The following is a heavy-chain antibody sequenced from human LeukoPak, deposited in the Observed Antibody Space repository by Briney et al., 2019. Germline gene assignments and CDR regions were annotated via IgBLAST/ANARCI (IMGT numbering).Heavy chain of an antibody. J-gene: IGHJ4*02. CDR3: AKDQRFGDLDDY. CDR2: ISGSAITT. Sequence: GGSLRLSCTTSGFTFSNYAMSWVRQAPGKGLEWVSSISGSAITTYYADSVKGRFAISRDNSKNTLYLQMTSLRAEDTAVYYCAKDQRFGDLDDYRGQGTLVTVS. V-gene: IGHV3-23*01. CDR1: GFTFSNYA. D-gene: IGHD3-10*01.